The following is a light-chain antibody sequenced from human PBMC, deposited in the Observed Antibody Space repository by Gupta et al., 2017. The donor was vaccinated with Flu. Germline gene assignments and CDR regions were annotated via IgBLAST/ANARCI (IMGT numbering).Light chain of an antibody. Sequence: AIQMTQSPSSLFASVGDRVTITCRASQAIGSNLAWFQHKPGRAPKLIIYASRSQSRVTSRFSGSGSGTNFTLTIESLQPEDLATYYCRHEHSSPWTFGLGTKVEIK. CDR1: QAIGSN. J-gene: IGKJ1*01. V-gene: IGKV1-6*01. CDR3: RHEHSSPWT. CDR2: AS.